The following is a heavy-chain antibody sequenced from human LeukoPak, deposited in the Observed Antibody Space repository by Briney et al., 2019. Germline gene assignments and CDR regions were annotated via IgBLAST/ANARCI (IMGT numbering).Heavy chain of an antibody. CDR3: ARVSSQVGTTSQYYFGY. J-gene: IGHJ4*02. V-gene: IGHV4-59*01. CDR1: GGSISNYY. CDR2: IYYSGST. Sequence: PSETLSLTCTVSGGSISNYYWSWIRQPPGKGLEWIGYIYYSGSTSYNPSLKSRVTISVDTSKNQFSLKLSSVTAADTAVYYCARVSSQVGTTSQYYFGYWGQGTLVTVSS. D-gene: IGHD1/OR15-1a*01.